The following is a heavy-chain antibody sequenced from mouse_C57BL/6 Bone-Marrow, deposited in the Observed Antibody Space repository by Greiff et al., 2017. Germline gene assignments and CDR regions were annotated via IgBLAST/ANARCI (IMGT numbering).Heavy chain of an antibody. CDR1: GYTFTDYY. J-gene: IGHJ2*01. CDR3: ARGLNYYGSNY. CDR2: INPNNGGT. V-gene: IGHV1-26*01. Sequence: EVQLQQSGPELVKPGASVKISCKASGYTFTDYYMNWVKQSHGKSLEWIGDINPNNGGTSYNQKFKGKATLTVDKSSSTAYMELRSLTSEDSAVYYCARGLNYYGSNYWGQGTTLTVSS. D-gene: IGHD1-1*01.